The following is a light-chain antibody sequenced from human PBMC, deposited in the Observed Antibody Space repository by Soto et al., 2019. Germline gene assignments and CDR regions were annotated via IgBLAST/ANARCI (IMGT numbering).Light chain of an antibody. CDR2: GAS. CDR3: QQYGNSHFT. V-gene: IGKV3-20*01. CDR1: QSVASSY. J-gene: IGKJ3*01. Sequence: XIVLTQSPCTLSWSPGERATVSCRSVQSVASSYLAWYQQKPGQAPRLVIHGASSRATGIPDRFSGSGSGKHFILTISRLEPEDFAVYYCQQYGNSHFTFGPGTKVDIQ.